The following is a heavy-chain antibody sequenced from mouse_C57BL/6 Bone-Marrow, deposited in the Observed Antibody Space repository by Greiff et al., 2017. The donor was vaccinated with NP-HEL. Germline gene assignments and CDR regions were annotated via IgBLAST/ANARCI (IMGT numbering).Heavy chain of an antibody. D-gene: IGHD2-13*01. CDR3: AERGIGDGGGYYAMDY. Sequence: VQLQQSGPELVKPGASVKISCKASGYAFSSSWMNWVKQRPGKGLEWIGRIYPGDGDTNYNGKFKGQATLTADKSSRTAYMQLSSLTSEDSAVYVCAERGIGDGGGYYAMDYWGQGTSVTVSS. V-gene: IGHV1-82*01. J-gene: IGHJ4*01. CDR2: IYPGDGDT. CDR1: GYAFSSSW.